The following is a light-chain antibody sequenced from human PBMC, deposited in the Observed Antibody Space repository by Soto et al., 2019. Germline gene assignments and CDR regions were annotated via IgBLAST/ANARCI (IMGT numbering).Light chain of an antibody. CDR1: SSDVGGYNY. Sequence: QSVLTQPASVSLSPGQSITISCTGTSSDVGGYNYVSLYQQHPGKAPKLMIYEVSNRPSGVSNRFSGSKSGNTASLTISGLQAEDEADYYCSSYTSSSPYVFGTGTKVTVL. J-gene: IGLJ1*01. CDR3: SSYTSSSPYV. CDR2: EVS. V-gene: IGLV2-14*01.